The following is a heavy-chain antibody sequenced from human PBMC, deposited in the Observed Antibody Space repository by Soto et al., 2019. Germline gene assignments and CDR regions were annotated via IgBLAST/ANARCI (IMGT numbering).Heavy chain of an antibody. D-gene: IGHD2-15*01. Sequence: GGSLRLSCAASGFTFSSYWMSWVRQAPGKGLEWVANIKQDGSEKYYVDSVKGRFTISRDNAKNSLYLQMNSLRAEDTAVYYCARDGDIVVVVAASLGYGMDVWGQGTTVTVSS. CDR3: ARDGDIVVVVAASLGYGMDV. CDR1: GFTFSSYW. J-gene: IGHJ6*02. CDR2: IKQDGSEK. V-gene: IGHV3-7*05.